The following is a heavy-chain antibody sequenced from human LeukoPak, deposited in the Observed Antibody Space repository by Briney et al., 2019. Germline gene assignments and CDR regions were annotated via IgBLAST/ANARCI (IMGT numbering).Heavy chain of an antibody. CDR2: IKQDGGEK. CDR1: GFAFSRHW. V-gene: IGHV3-7*01. D-gene: IGHD3-10*01. Sequence: PGGSLRLSCAVSGFAFSRHWMSWVRQAPGKGLEWLANIKQDGGEKYYVDSVEGRFTISRDNAKNSLYLQMNSLRAEDTAVYYCARSYYGSGTSYGMDVWGQGTTATVSS. CDR3: ARSYYGSGTSYGMDV. J-gene: IGHJ6*02.